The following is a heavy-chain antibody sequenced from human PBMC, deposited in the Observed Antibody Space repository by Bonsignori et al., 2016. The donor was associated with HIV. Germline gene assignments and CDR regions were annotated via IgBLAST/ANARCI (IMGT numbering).Heavy chain of an antibody. J-gene: IGHJ4*02. CDR1: GFTFSSYW. CDR3: ARGVNYYYDSSGYFDY. Sequence: GGSLRLSCAASGFTFSSYWMSWVRQAPGKGLEWVANIKQDGSEKYYVDSVKGRFTISRDNAKNSLYLQMNSLRAEDTAVYYCARGVNYYYDSSGYFDYWGQGTLVTVSS. CDR2: IKQDGSEK. D-gene: IGHD3-22*01. V-gene: IGHV3-7*03.